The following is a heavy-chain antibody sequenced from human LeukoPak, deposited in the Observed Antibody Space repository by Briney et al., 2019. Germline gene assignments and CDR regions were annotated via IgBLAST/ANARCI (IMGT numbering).Heavy chain of an antibody. J-gene: IGHJ4*02. CDR2: INHSGST. Sequence: SSETLSLTCAVYGGSFSGYYWSWIRQPPGKGLEWIGEINHSGSTNYNPSLKSRVTISVDTSKNQFSLKLSSVTAADTAVYYCARRSYDYVWGGYRLTTFDYWGQGTLVTVSS. CDR3: ARRSYDYVWGGYRLTTFDY. D-gene: IGHD3-16*02. CDR1: GGSFSGYY. V-gene: IGHV4-34*01.